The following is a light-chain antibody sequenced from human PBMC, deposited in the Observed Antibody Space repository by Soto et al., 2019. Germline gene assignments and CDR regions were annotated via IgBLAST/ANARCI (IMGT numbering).Light chain of an antibody. CDR2: KDT. J-gene: IGLJ1*01. V-gene: IGLV3-25*02. CDR1: ELSKQY. Sequence: SYELTQTPSVSVSPGQTARITCSGDELSKQYVYWYQQKPGQAPVFVMYKDTERASGIPERFSASSSGTTVTLTISGVRAEDEADYYCQSSDDTGNYHLFGTGTKVTVL. CDR3: QSSDDTGNYHL.